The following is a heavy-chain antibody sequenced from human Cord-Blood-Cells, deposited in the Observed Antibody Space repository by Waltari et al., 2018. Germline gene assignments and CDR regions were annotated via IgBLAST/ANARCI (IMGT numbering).Heavy chain of an antibody. CDR3: ARVYCSSTSCHNWLFDY. V-gene: IGHV1-69*01. Sequence: QVQLVQSGAEVKKPGSSVKVSCKASGGTFSSYAISWVRQAPGQGLEWMGGIIHIFGTANYAQKFQGRVTITADESTSTAYMELSSLRSEDTAVYYCARVYCSSTSCHNWLFDYWGQGTLVTVSS. D-gene: IGHD2-2*01. J-gene: IGHJ4*02. CDR2: IIHIFGTA. CDR1: GGTFSSYA.